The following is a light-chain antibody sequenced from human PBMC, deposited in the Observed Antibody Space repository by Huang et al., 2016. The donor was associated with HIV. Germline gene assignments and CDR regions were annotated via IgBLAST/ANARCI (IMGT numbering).Light chain of an antibody. CDR2: DAS. Sequence: EIVLTPSPGTLSLSPGERATLSCRASQSVTSGLVWYQQGPGQAPRLLIYDASSRATGIPDRFRGSGSGTDFTLTISRLEPEDFAVYYCQQSRAFGGGTKVEIK. CDR1: QSVTSG. V-gene: IGKV3-20*01. CDR3: QQSRA. J-gene: IGKJ4*01.